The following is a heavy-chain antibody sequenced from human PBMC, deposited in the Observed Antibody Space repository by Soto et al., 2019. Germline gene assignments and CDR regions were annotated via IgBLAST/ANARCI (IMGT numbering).Heavy chain of an antibody. CDR1: GGSFSSYY. J-gene: IGHJ4*02. V-gene: IGHV4-59*08. Sequence: SETLSLTCTVSGGSFSSYYWSWIRQPPGKGLEWLGYIYYSGSTNYSPCLKSRVTISVDTSKNQFSLKLSSVTAADTAVYYCARQDFWGGYFDYWGQGTLVTVSS. CDR2: IYYSGST. CDR3: ARQDFWGGYFDY. D-gene: IGHD3-3*01.